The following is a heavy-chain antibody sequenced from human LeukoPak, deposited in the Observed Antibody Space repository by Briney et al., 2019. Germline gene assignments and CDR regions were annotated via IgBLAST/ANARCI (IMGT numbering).Heavy chain of an antibody. CDR2: IKQDGSEK. Sequence: GGSLRLSCAVSGFTFSNYWMSWVRQAPGKGLEWVANIKQDGSEKYYVDSVKGRFTISRDNAKNSLYLQMNSLRAEDTAVYYCVRAGPFDYWGQGTLVTVSS. V-gene: IGHV3-7*01. CDR3: VRAGPFDY. J-gene: IGHJ4*02. CDR1: GFTFSNYW. D-gene: IGHD3-3*01.